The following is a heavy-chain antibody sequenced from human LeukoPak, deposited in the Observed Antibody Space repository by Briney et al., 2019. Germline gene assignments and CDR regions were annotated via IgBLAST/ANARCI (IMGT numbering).Heavy chain of an antibody. CDR1: GYTFTSYD. D-gene: IGHD5-24*01. J-gene: IGHJ4*02. CDR3: ARVLGYNYLPNDY. Sequence: ASVKVSCKASGYTFTSYDINWVRQATGQGLGWMGWMNPNSGNTGYAQKFQGRVTMTRNTSISTAYMELSSLRSEDTAVYYCARVLGYNYLPNDYWGQGTLVTVSS. V-gene: IGHV1-8*01. CDR2: MNPNSGNT.